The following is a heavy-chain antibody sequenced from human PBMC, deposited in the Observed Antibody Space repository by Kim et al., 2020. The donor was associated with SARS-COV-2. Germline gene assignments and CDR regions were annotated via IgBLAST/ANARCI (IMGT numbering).Heavy chain of an antibody. D-gene: IGHD6-13*01. CDR1: GYSFTSYW. CDR3: ARRGGEAAGTSNYYYGMEV. V-gene: IGHV5-51*01. Sequence: GESLEISCKGSGYSFTSYWIGWVRQMPGKGLEWMGIIYPGDSDTRYSPSFQGQVTISADKSISTAYLQWSSLKASDTAMYYCARRGGEAAGTSNYYYGMEVWGQGTTVTVSS. CDR2: IYPGDSDT. J-gene: IGHJ6*02.